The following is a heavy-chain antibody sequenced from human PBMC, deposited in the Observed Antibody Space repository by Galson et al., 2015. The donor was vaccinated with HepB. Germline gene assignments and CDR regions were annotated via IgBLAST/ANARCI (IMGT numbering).Heavy chain of an antibody. V-gene: IGHV1-69*04. Sequence: SVKVSCKASGGTFSSYAISWVRQAPGQGLEWMGRIIPILGIANYAQKFQGRVTITADKSTSTAYMELSSLRSEDTAVYYCARVLEDKVVPPDYYYYYGMDVWGQGTTVTVSS. D-gene: IGHD2-21*01. CDR1: GGTFSSYA. CDR3: ARVLEDKVVPPDYYYYYGMDV. J-gene: IGHJ6*02. CDR2: IIPILGIA.